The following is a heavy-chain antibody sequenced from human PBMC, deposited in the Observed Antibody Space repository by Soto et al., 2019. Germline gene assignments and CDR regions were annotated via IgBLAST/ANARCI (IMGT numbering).Heavy chain of an antibody. J-gene: IGHJ4*02. Sequence: QVQLQESGPGLVKPSETLSLTCTVSGGSISSYYWSWIRQPPGKGLEWIGYIYYSGSTNYNPSLXSXVXIPXDTSKNQCSLKLSSVTAADTAVYYCARRYGASFDYWGQGTLVTVSS. CDR1: GGSISSYY. V-gene: IGHV4-59*01. D-gene: IGHD4-17*01. CDR3: ARRYGASFDY. CDR2: IYYSGST.